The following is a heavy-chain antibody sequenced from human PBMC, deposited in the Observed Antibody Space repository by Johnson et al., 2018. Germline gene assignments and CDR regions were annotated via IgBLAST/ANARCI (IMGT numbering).Heavy chain of an antibody. D-gene: IGHD3-3*01. Sequence: VQLLESGGGLVQPGRSXRLSCIASGITFGDNSMNWFRQAPGKGLEWVGFIRSNAYGGTPEYAASVKGRFTMSRDDSKSVAYLEMNSLKSEDTAVYYCTKGIRSGGDYWGQGTLVTVSS. CDR1: GITFGDNS. CDR3: TKGIRSGGDY. V-gene: IGHV3-49*03. CDR2: IRSNAYGGTP. J-gene: IGHJ4*02.